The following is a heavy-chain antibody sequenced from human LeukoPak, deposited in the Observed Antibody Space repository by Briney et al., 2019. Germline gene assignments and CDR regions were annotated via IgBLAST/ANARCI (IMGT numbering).Heavy chain of an antibody. D-gene: IGHD5-18*01. CDR2: IRSKANSYAT. J-gene: IGHJ6*03. CDR1: GFTFSGSA. V-gene: IGHV3-73*01. CDR3: RLQLWAPGYMDV. Sequence: PGGSLRLSCAASGFTFSGSAMHWVRQASGKGLEWVGRIRSKANSYATAYAASVKGRFTISRDDSKNTAYLQMNSLKTEDTAVYYCRLQLWAPGYMDVWGKGTTVTVSS.